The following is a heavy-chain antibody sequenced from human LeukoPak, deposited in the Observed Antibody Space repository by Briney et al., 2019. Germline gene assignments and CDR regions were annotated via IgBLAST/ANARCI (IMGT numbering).Heavy chain of an antibody. CDR3: AKDRGKRQQLVPETDY. V-gene: IGHV3-23*01. CDR1: GFTFSSYA. D-gene: IGHD6-13*01. J-gene: IGHJ4*02. Sequence: PGGSLRLSCAASGFTFSSYAMSWVRQAPGKGLEWVSAISGSGGSTYYADSVKGRFTISRDNSKNTLYLQMNSLRAEDTAVYYCAKDRGKRQQLVPETDYWGQGTLVTVSS. CDR2: ISGSGGST.